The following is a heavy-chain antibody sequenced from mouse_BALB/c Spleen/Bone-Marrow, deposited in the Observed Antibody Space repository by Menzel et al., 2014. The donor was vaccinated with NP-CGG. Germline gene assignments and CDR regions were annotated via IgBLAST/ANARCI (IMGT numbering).Heavy chain of an antibody. CDR3: ARGGLRLPYAMDY. CDR2: INPSSGYT. J-gene: IGHJ4*01. CDR1: GYTFTSYT. D-gene: IGHD1-2*01. V-gene: IGHV1-4*01. Sequence: QVQLQQSGAELARPGASVKMSCKASGYTFTSYTIHWVKQRPGQGLEWIGYINPSSGYTNYNQKFKDKATSTADTSSSTAYMQLSSLTSEDSAVYYCARGGLRLPYAMDYWGQGTSVTVSS.